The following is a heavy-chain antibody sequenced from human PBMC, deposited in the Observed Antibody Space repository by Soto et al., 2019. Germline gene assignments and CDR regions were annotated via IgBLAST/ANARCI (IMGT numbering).Heavy chain of an antibody. CDR1: GGSLISIGYY. Sequence: SETLSLTCTVSGGSLISIGYYWIWIRQHPAKGLEWVGYISNSGSTYYNPSLKSRVAMSIDTSKNHVSLTLTSLTAADTAIYYCATSVQMATIPDLWGQGTRVTVSS. D-gene: IGHD5-12*01. V-gene: IGHV4-31*03. CDR2: ISNSGST. J-gene: IGHJ5*02. CDR3: ATSVQMATIPDL.